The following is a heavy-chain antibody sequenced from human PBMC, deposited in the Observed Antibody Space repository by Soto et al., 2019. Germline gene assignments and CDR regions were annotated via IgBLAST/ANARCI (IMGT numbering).Heavy chain of an antibody. CDR1: GGSISSSSYY. V-gene: IGHV4-39*01. J-gene: IGHJ4*02. CDR2: IYYSGST. Sequence: QLQLQESGPGLVKPSETLSLTCTVSGGSISSSSYYWGWIRQPPGKGLEWIGSIYYSGSTYYNPSLKSRVTISVDTSKNQFSLKLSSVTAADTAVYYCARSPNYYGSGSYFPYWGQGTLVTVSS. D-gene: IGHD3-10*01. CDR3: ARSPNYYGSGSYFPY.